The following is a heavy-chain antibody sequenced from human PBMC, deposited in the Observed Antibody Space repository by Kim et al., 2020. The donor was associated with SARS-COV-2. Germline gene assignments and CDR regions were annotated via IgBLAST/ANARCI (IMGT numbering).Heavy chain of an antibody. Sequence: TAYEDSVKGRLTIPRDNTTNTLYLQMHRLRAEDTAVYYCARRGLYGYFSYWGQGTLVTVSS. V-gene: IGHV3-74*03. D-gene: IGHD3-10*01. CDR2: T. CDR3: ARRGLYGYFSY. J-gene: IGHJ4*02.